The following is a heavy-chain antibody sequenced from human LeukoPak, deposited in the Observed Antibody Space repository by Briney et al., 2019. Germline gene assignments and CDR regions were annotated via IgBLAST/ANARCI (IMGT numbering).Heavy chain of an antibody. D-gene: IGHD6-6*01. Sequence: SETLSLTCTVSGGSISSYYWSWIRQPPGKGLEWIGYIYYSGSTNYNPSLKSRVTISVDTSKNQFSLKLSSVTAADTAVYYCARERAARLLDYWGQGTLVTVX. J-gene: IGHJ4*02. V-gene: IGHV4-59*01. CDR1: GGSISSYY. CDR2: IYYSGST. CDR3: ARERAARLLDY.